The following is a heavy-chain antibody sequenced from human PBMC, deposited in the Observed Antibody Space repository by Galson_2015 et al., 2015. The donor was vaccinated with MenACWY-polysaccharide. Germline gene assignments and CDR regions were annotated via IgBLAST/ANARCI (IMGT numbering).Heavy chain of an antibody. CDR2: ISGDGRST. V-gene: IGHV3-74*01. Sequence: SLRLSCAASGFTFSSHWMHWVRQAPGKGPVWLSRISGDGRSTDYAASVKGRFTISRDNARDTLYLQMNSLRADDMAVYYCARVGGYSHNCGGCNMDVWGQGTTVTVSS. CDR3: ARVGGYSHNCGGCNMDV. J-gene: IGHJ6*02. CDR1: GFTFSSHW. D-gene: IGHD1-26*01.